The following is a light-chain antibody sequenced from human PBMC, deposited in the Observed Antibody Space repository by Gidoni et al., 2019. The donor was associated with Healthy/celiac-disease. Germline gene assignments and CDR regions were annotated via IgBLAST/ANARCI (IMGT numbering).Light chain of an antibody. J-gene: IGKJ4*01. V-gene: IGKV3-11*01. CDR3: QQRSNWPPLT. CDR1: QSISSY. Sequence: EIVLTQSPATLSLSPGERATLSCRASQSISSYLAWYQPKPGQAPRLLIYDASNRATGIPARFSRSGSGTDFTLTISSLEPEDFAVYYCQQRSNWPPLTFGGGTKVEIK. CDR2: DAS.